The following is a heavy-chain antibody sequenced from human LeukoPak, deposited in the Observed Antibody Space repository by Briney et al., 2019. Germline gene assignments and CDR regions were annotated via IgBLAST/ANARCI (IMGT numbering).Heavy chain of an antibody. CDR3: ARGVTGILARAFDI. CDR2: INHSGST. Sequence: SETLSLTCAVYGGSFSGYYWSWIRQPPGKGLEWIGEINHSGSTNYNPSLKSRVTISVDTSKNQFSLKLSSVTAADTAVYYCARGVTGILARAFDIWGPGTMVTVSS. J-gene: IGHJ3*02. V-gene: IGHV4-34*01. CDR1: GGSFSGYY. D-gene: IGHD2-21*02.